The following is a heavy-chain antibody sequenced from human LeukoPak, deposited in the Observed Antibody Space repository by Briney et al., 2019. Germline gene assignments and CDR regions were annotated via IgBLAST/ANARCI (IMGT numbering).Heavy chain of an antibody. CDR3: ARVTDGDYPDY. CDR2: ISSSGSTK. J-gene: IGHJ4*02. CDR1: GFTFSSYE. D-gene: IGHD4-17*01. V-gene: IGHV3-48*03. Sequence: GGSLRLSCAASGFTFSSYEMNWVRQAPGKGLEWLSYISSSGSTKYYADSVKGRFTISRDNAKNSLYLQMNSLRGEDTAVYYCARVTDGDYPDYWGQGTLVTVSS.